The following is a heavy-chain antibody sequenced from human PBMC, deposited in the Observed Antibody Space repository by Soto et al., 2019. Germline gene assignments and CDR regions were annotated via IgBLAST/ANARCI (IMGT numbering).Heavy chain of an antibody. CDR1: GYTFTSYG. J-gene: IGHJ6*02. D-gene: IGHD3-3*01. CDR3: ARSTYDFWSGYPTYGMDV. V-gene: IGHV1-18*04. Sequence: ASVKVSCKASGYTFTSYGISWVRQAPGQGLEWMGWISAYNGNTNYAQKLQGRVTMTTDTSTSTAYMELRSLRSDDTAVYYCARSTYDFWSGYPTYGMDVWGQGTTVTRLL. CDR2: ISAYNGNT.